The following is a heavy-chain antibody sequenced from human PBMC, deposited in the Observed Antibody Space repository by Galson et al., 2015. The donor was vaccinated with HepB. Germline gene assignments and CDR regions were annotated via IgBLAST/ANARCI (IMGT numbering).Heavy chain of an antibody. CDR1: GFSVSSNY. CDR2: IFSGGST. J-gene: IGHJ6*02. CDR3: ASTYDYGSGSPSPYFYYGMDV. Sequence: SLRLSCAASGFSVSSNYMTWVRQTPGKGLEWVSVIFSGGSTYYADSVKGRFTVSRDNSKNTVFLQMNSLSAEDTAVYYCASTYDYGSGSPSPYFYYGMDVWGQGTTVTVSS. V-gene: IGHV3-66*02. D-gene: IGHD3-10*01.